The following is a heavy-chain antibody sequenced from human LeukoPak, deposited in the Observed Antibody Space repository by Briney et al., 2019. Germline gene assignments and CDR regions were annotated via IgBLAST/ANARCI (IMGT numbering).Heavy chain of an antibody. J-gene: IGHJ4*02. CDR2: LSGSGGST. D-gene: IGHD6-13*01. CDR1: GFTFSSCA. V-gene: IGHV3-23*01. Sequence: GGSLRLSCAASGFTFSSCAMSWVRQAPGKGLEWVSALSGSGGSTYYADSVKGRFTISRDNSKNTLYLQMNSLRAEDTAAYFCAKDTRTIAAWRPDYWGQGTLVTVSS. CDR3: AKDTRTIAAWRPDY.